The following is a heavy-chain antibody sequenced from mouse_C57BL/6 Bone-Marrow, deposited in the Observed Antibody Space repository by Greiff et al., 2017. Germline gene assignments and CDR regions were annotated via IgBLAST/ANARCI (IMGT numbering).Heavy chain of an antibody. J-gene: IGHJ3*01. D-gene: IGHD2-1*01. CDR3: ARSDYGNYVGFAY. Sequence: QVQLQQSGPGLVQPSQSLSITCTVSGFSLTSYGVHWVRQSPGKGLEWLGVIWSGGSTDYNAAFISRLSLSKDNSKSQVFLKMNSLQADDTAIYYCARSDYGNYVGFAYWGQGTLVTVSA. CDR2: IWSGGST. V-gene: IGHV2-2*01. CDR1: GFSLTSYG.